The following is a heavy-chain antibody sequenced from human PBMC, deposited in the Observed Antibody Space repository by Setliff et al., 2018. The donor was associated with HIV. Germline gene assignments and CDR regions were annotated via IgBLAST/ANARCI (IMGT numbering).Heavy chain of an antibody. CDR1: GYTFTSYY. V-gene: IGHV1-46*01. D-gene: IGHD3-3*01. CDR3: ARARNTIFGEVIAGYYGMDV. CDR2: INPSGGST. Sequence: EASVKVSCKASGYTFTSYYMHWVRQAPGQGLEWMGIINPSGGSTSYAQKFQGRVTMTRDTSTSTVYMELSSLRSEDTAVYYCARARNTIFGEVIAGYYGMDVWGQGTTVTVSS. J-gene: IGHJ6*02.